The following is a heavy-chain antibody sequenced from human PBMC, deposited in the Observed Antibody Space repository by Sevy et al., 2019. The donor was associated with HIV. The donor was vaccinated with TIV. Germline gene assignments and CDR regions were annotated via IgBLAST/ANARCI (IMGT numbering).Heavy chain of an antibody. CDR2: IKQDGSDK. CDR1: GFTFSSYW. Sequence: GGSLRLSCAASGFTFSSYWMSWVRQAQGKGLEWVANIKQDGSDKYYVDSVKGRFTITRDNAKNLLYLQMNCLRVEDTAVYYCASQGTKGFDPWGQGTLVTVSS. D-gene: IGHD2-8*01. J-gene: IGHJ5*02. CDR3: ASQGTKGFDP. V-gene: IGHV3-7*03.